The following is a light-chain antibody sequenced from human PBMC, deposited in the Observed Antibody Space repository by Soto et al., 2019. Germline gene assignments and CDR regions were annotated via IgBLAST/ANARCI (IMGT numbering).Light chain of an antibody. CDR1: RTISSW. Sequence: DIKMNQSPSTLSGSVGDRVTITCRASRTISSWLAWYQQKPVKAPKLLIYKASTLKSGVPSRFSGSGSGTDFTLTISSLQPEDFATYYCQQSYSTPPTFGQGTMV. CDR3: QQSYSTPPT. J-gene: IGKJ1*01. V-gene: IGKV1-5*03. CDR2: KAS.